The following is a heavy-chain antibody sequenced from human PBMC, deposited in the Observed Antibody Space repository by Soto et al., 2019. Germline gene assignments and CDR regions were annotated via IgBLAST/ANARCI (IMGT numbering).Heavy chain of an antibody. V-gene: IGHV1-8*02. CDR3: AREAGGGWGMDV. D-gene: IGHD6-19*01. J-gene: IGHJ6*02. CDR2: MNPNSGNT. Sequence: ASVKVSCKASGYTFTGYYMHWVRQATGQGLEWMGWMNPNSGNTGYAQKFQGRVTMTRNTSISTAYMELSSLRSEDTAVYYCAREAGGGWGMDVWGQGTTVTVSS. CDR1: GYTFTGYY.